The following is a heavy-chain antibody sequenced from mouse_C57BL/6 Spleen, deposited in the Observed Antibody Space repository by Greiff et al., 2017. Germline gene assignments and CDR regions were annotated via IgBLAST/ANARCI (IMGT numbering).Heavy chain of an antibody. V-gene: IGHV5-16*01. D-gene: IGHD2-10*01. J-gene: IGHJ2*01. CDR1: GFTFSDYY. Sequence: EVKLMESEGGLVQPGSSMKLSCTASGFTFSDYYMAWVRQVPEKGLEWVANINYDGSSTYYLDSLKSRFIISGDNAKNILYLQMSSLKSEDTATYYCARAYPGFDYWGQGTTLTVSS. CDR3: ARAYPGFDY. CDR2: INYDGSST.